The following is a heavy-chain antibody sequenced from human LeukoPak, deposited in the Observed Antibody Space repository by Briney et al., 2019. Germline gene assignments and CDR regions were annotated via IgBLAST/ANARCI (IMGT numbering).Heavy chain of an antibody. J-gene: IGHJ4*02. Sequence: PGGSLRLSCAASTFTFSSYSMNWVRQAPGKGLEWVSSISSGGDYMFYADSVKGRFTISRDNSRNTLYLQMNSLRAEDTAVYYCARRDYYDFEYWGQGTLVTVSS. CDR2: ISSGGDYM. CDR1: TFTFSSYS. V-gene: IGHV3-21*04. D-gene: IGHD3-10*01. CDR3: ARRDYYDFEY.